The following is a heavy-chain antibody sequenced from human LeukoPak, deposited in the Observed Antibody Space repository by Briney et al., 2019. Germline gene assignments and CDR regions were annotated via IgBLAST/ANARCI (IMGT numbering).Heavy chain of an antibody. V-gene: IGHV1-69*13. CDR1: GGTFSSYA. CDR3: ASSATPGPDDY. D-gene: IGHD6-13*01. CDR2: IIPIFGTA. Sequence: SVKVSCTASGGTFSSYAISWVRQAPGQGLEWMGGIIPIFGTANYAQKFQGRVTITADESTSTAYMELSSLRSEDTAVYYCASSATPGPDDYWGQGTLVTVSS. J-gene: IGHJ4*02.